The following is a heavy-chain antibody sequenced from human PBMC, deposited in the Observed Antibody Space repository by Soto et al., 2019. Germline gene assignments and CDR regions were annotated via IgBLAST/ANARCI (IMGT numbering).Heavy chain of an antibody. CDR3: ARDGDIQGGPPPKNYAMDV. CDR1: GFTFRNFG. Sequence: QVRLVESGGGVVQPGRSLRLSCSASGFTFRNFGFHWVRQAPGKGLEWVALIWYDGSNKYYAESLKGRVSISRDNSKNTLYLEMKSLRFKDTAVYYCARDGDIQGGPPPKNYAMDVWGQGTTVTVSS. J-gene: IGHJ6*02. V-gene: IGHV3-33*08. CDR2: IWYDGSNK. D-gene: IGHD5-12*01.